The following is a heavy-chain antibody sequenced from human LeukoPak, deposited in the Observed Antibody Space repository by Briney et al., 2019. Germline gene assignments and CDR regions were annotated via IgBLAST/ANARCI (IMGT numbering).Heavy chain of an antibody. D-gene: IGHD1-7*01. V-gene: IGHV1-2*04. J-gene: IGHJ3*02. CDR3: ARASYNWNYVYAFDI. CDR1: GYTFTGYY. Sequence: GASVKVSCKASGYTFTGYYMHWVRQAPGQGLEWMGWINPNSGGTNYAQKFQGWVTMTRDTSISTAYMELSRLRSDDTAVYYCARASYNWNYVYAFDIWGQGTMVTVSS. CDR2: INPNSGGT.